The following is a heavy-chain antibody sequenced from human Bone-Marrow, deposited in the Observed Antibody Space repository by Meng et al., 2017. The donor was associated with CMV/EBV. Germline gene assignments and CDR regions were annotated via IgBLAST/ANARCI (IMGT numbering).Heavy chain of an antibody. CDR2: IIPILGIA. J-gene: IGHJ5*02. CDR1: GGTFSSYT. CDR3: ARDANDFYDSSGDTP. Sequence: SGGTFSSYTSSWVRQAPGQGLEWMGRIIPILGIANYAQKFQGRVTITADKSTSTAYMELSSLRSEDTAVYYCARDANDFYDSSGDTPWGQGTLVTVSS. D-gene: IGHD3-22*01. V-gene: IGHV1-69*04.